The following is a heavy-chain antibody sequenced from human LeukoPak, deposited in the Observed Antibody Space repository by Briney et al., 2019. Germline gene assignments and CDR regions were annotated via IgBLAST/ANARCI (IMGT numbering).Heavy chain of an antibody. CDR3: ATVYYYGSGSYYYDY. V-gene: IGHV1-24*01. CDR1: GYTLTELS. J-gene: IGHJ4*02. D-gene: IGHD3-10*01. Sequence: ASVKVSCKVSGYTLTELSMHWVRQAPGKGLEWMGGFDPEDGETIYAQKFQGRVTMTEDTSTDTAYMELSSLRYEDTAVYYCATVYYYGSGSYYYDYWGQGTLVTVSS. CDR2: FDPEDGET.